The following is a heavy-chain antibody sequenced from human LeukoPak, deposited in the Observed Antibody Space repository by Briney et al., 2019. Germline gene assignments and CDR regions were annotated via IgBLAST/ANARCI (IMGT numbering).Heavy chain of an antibody. V-gene: IGHV3-23*01. CDR2: ISGSGGST. CDR3: AKVTTAGPDYYYYGMDV. D-gene: IGHD4-4*01. Sequence: GGSLRLSCAASGFTFSSYAMSWVRQAPGKGLEWVSAISGSGGSTYYADSVKGRLTISRDNSKNTLYLQMNSLRAEDTAVYYCAKVTTAGPDYYYYGMDVWGQGTTVTVSS. J-gene: IGHJ6*02. CDR1: GFTFSSYA.